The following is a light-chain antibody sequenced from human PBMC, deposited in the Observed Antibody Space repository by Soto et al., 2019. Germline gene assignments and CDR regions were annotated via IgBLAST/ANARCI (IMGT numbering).Light chain of an antibody. J-gene: IGKJ1*01. V-gene: IGKV3-11*01. CDR3: QQYNNWPPWT. CDR2: DAS. Sequence: EIVLTQSPATLSLSPGERATLSCRASQSVSSYLAWYQQKPGQAPRLLIYDASNRATGIPARFSGSGSGTEFTLTISSLEPEDFAVYYCQQYNNWPPWTFGQGTKVDIK. CDR1: QSVSSY.